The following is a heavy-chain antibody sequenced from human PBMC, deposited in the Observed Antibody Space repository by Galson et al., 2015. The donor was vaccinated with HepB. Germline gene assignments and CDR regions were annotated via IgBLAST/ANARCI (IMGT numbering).Heavy chain of an antibody. J-gene: IGHJ4*02. V-gene: IGHV1-18*01. Sequence: SVKVSCKASGYTFTSYGISWVRQAPGQGLEWVGWISAYNGNTNYAQKFQGRVTMTTDTSTSTAYMELRSLRSDDTAVYYCARDNFYGYCSGGNCYPFDYCGQGTLVTGSS. CDR3: ARDNFYGYCSGGNCYPFDY. D-gene: IGHD2-15*01. CDR1: GYTFTSYG. CDR2: ISAYNGNT.